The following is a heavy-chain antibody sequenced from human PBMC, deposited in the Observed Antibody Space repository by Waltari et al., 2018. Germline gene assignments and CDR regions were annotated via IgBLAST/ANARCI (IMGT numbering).Heavy chain of an antibody. J-gene: IGHJ4*02. V-gene: IGHV3-30*02. CDR2: IRHDRSSE. D-gene: IGHD6-19*01. Sequence: QVQLVESGGGVVRPGGCLSRYWVASGVDLRCHGMHWLRQAPGKGLEWVAFIRHDRSSEHYGESVKGRFIISTENFKNTLYLQMNSLRIEDTGIYYCAKDIRNGWYADYLGQGTLVTVSS. CDR1: GVDLRCHG. CDR3: AKDIRNGWYADY.